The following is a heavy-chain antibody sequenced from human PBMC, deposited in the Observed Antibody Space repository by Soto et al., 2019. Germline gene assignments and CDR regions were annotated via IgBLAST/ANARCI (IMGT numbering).Heavy chain of an antibody. CDR3: AKAVAAAADFDY. V-gene: IGHV3-23*01. CDR2: ISGSGGST. J-gene: IGHJ4*02. D-gene: IGHD6-13*01. Sequence: GESLKISCAASGFTFSSYAMSWVRQAPGKGLEWVSAISGSGGSTYYADSVKGRFTISRDNSKNTLYLQMNSLRAEDTAVYYCAKAVAAAADFDYWGQGTLVTVSS. CDR1: GFTFSSYA.